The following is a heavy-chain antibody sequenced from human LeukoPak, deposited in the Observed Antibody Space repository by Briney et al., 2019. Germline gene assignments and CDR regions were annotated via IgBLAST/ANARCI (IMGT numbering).Heavy chain of an antibody. D-gene: IGHD3-16*02. V-gene: IGHV4-39*07. CDR1: SGSISSSSYY. J-gene: IGHJ3*02. Sequence: SETLSLTCTVSSGSISSSSYYWGWIRQPPGKGLEWIGSIYYSGSTYYNPSLKSRVTISVDTSKNQFSLKLSSVTAADTAVYYCARDTPGMFGGVIVSGGAFDIWGQGTMVTVSS. CDR3: ARDTPGMFGGVIVSGGAFDI. CDR2: IYYSGST.